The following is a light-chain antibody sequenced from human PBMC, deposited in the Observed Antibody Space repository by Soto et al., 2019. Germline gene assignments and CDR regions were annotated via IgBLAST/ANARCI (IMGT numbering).Light chain of an antibody. Sequence: ELAMAQTPVTLSVSPGERATLSCRASQSVSTYLAWYQQKSGQAPRLLIYDASNRATGIPDRFTGSGSGTDFTLTISSLEPEDFAVYYCQQRSNWPLITFGQGTRLEI. J-gene: IGKJ5*01. CDR3: QQRSNWPLIT. V-gene: IGKV3-11*01. CDR2: DAS. CDR1: QSVSTY.